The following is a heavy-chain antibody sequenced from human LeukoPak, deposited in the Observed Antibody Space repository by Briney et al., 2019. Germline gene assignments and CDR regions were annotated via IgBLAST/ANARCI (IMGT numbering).Heavy chain of an antibody. CDR1: GFTFSSYG. D-gene: IGHD6-19*01. CDR2: IRYDGSNK. J-gene: IGHJ4*02. CDR3: ANRIAVAGTSEN. V-gene: IGHV3-30*02. Sequence: GGSVRLSCAASGFTFSSYGMHWVRQAPGKGLEWVAFIRYDGSNKYYADSVKGRFTISRDNSKNTLYLQMNSRGAEDTAVYYCANRIAVAGTSENWGQGTLVTVSS.